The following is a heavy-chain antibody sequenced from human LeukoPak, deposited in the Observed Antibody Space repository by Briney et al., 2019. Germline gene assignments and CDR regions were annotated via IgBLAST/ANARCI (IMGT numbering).Heavy chain of an antibody. V-gene: IGHV3-30-3*01. J-gene: IGHJ4*02. CDR2: ISYDGSNK. Sequence: GGSLRLSCAASGFTFSSYAMHWVRQAPGKGLEWVAVISYDGSNKYYADSVKGRFTISRDNSKNTLYLQMNSPRAEDTAVYYCAREWGYCSGGSCYYFDYWGQGTLVTVSS. CDR1: GFTFSSYA. CDR3: AREWGYCSGGSCYYFDY. D-gene: IGHD2-15*01.